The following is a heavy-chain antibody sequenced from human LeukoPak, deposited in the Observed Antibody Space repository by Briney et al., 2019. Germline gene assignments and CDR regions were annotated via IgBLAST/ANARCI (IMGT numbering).Heavy chain of an antibody. D-gene: IGHD2-15*01. CDR3: AKGYCSGGSCYPVDY. CDR2: ISGSGGST. Sequence: GGSLRLSCAASGFTFSSYAMSWVRQAPGKGLEWVSAISGSGGSTCYADSVKGRFTISRDNSKNTLYLQMNSLRAEDTAVYYCAKGYCSGGSCYPVDYWGQGTLVTVSS. CDR1: GFTFSSYA. V-gene: IGHV3-23*01. J-gene: IGHJ4*02.